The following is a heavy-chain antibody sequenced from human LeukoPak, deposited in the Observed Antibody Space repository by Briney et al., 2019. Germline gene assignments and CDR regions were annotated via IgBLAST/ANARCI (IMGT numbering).Heavy chain of an antibody. Sequence: GGSLRLSCAASGFTFRSYWMHWVRQAPGKGLVWVSRINSDGSSTSYADSVKGRFTISRDNAKNTLYLQMNSLRAEDTAVYYCAIVVVVSPSHDAFDIWGQGTMVTVSS. V-gene: IGHV3-74*01. CDR2: INSDGSST. CDR1: GFTFRSYW. CDR3: AIVVVVSPSHDAFDI. D-gene: IGHD2-15*01. J-gene: IGHJ3*02.